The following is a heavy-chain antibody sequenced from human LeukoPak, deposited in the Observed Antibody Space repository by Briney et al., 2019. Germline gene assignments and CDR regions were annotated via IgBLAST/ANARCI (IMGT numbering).Heavy chain of an antibody. CDR3: ATGSGYYYVFDY. V-gene: IGHV1-8*01. D-gene: IGHD3-22*01. CDR2: MNPNSGNT. CDR1: GYTFTSYD. J-gene: IGHJ4*02. Sequence: ASVKVSCKASGYTFTSYDINWVRQATGQGLEWMGWMNPNSGNTGYAQKFQGRVTMTRSTSISTAYMELSSLRSEDTAVYYCATGSGYYYVFDYWGQGTLVTVSS.